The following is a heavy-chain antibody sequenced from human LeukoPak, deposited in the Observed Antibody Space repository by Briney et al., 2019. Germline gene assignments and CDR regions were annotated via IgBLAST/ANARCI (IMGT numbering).Heavy chain of an antibody. J-gene: IGHJ4*02. D-gene: IGHD5-24*01. CDR3: TTVRDGYNYLFDY. CDR2: IKSKTDGGTT. CDR1: GFTFSNAW. V-gene: IGHV3-15*07. Sequence: GGSLRLSCATSGFTFSNAWMNWVRQAPGKGLEWVGRIKSKTDGGTTDYAAPVKGRFTISRDDSKTTLYLQMNSLKTEDTAVYYCTTVRDGYNYLFDYWGQGTLVTVSS.